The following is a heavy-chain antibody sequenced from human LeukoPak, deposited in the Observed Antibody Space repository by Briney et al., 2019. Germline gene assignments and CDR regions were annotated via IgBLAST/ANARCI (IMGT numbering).Heavy chain of an antibody. CDR1: GNSFTSYW. J-gene: IGHJ4*02. Sequence: GESLKISCKGSGNSFTSYWIGWVRQMPGKGLEWMGIIYPGDSDTRYSPSFQGQVTISADKSISTAYLQWSSLKASDTAMYYCARTTSYDKYCCGGNCYSAPFDYWGQGTLVTVPS. CDR3: ARTTSYDKYCCGGNCYSAPFDY. V-gene: IGHV5-51*03. D-gene: IGHD2-15*01. CDR2: IYPGDSDT.